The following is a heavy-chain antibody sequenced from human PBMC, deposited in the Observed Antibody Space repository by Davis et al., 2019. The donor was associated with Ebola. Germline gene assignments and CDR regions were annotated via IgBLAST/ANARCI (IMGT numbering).Heavy chain of an antibody. CDR1: GGSISSSPYY. J-gene: IGHJ4*02. CDR2: IYNSGGA. D-gene: IGHD5-12*01. CDR3: ARLGIVATF. Sequence: PSETLSLTCSVSGGSISSSPYYWGWIRQPPGGGLEWIGTIYNSGGAAYNPSLEGRVTMSVDTSKNHISLTLKSVTAADTAVYYCARLGIVATFWGQGTLVTVSS. V-gene: IGHV4-39*07.